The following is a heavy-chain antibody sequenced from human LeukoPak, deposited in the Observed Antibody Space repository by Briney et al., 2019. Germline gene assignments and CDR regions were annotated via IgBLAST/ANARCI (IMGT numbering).Heavy chain of an antibody. CDR1: GFTVSSNY. CDR2: IYSGGIT. D-gene: IGHD5-12*01. J-gene: IGHJ4*02. CDR3: ATESGYSGFFDY. V-gene: IGHV3-53*01. Sequence: GGSLRLSCAASGFTVSSNYVSWVRQAPGKGLEWVSVIYSGGITYYADSVKGRFTISRDDSKNTLSLQMNSLRAEDTAMYYCATESGYSGFFDYWGQGTLVTVSS.